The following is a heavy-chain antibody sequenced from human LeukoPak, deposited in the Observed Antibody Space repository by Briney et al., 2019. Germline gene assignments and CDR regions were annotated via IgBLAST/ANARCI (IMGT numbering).Heavy chain of an antibody. Sequence: SETLSLTCTVSGGSISSSSYYWGWIRQPPGKGLEWIGSIYYSGSTYYNPSLKSRVTISVDTSKNQFSLKLSSVTAADTAVYYCASLAFRYSSSLYWGQGTLVTVSS. V-gene: IGHV4-39*01. CDR1: GGSISSSSYY. CDR3: ASLAFRYSSSLY. CDR2: IYYSGST. J-gene: IGHJ4*02. D-gene: IGHD6-13*01.